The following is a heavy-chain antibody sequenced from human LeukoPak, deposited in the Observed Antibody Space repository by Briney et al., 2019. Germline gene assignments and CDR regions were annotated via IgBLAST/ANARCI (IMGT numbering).Heavy chain of an antibody. CDR2: IYTSGST. J-gene: IGHJ5*02. CDR3: ARYLGYCSSTSCNNWFDP. Sequence: SETLSLTCTVPGGSISSYYWSWIRQPPGKGLEWIGYIYTSGSTNYNPSLKSRVTISVATSKNQFSLKLSSVTVANTAVYYCARYLGYCSSTSCNNWFDPWGQGTLVTVSS. D-gene: IGHD2-2*01. V-gene: IGHV4-4*09. CDR1: GGSISSYY.